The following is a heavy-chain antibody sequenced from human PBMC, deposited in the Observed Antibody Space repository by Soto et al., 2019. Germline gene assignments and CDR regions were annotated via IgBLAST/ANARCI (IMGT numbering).Heavy chain of an antibody. CDR1: GFSLTNTGVT. CDR3: AHSHCEIFTGPFDS. CDR2: VYGHDDK. Sequence: QITLKESGPSLVKTTQTLTLTCTFSGFSLTNTGVTVGWIRQPPGKALEWLALVYGHDDKRYNPSLRNSLTIAKYTSKNRVVLTLANVGPVDTATYYCAHSHCEIFTGPFDSWGRGTLVTVPS. J-gene: IGHJ5*01. D-gene: IGHD3-9*01. V-gene: IGHV2-5*01.